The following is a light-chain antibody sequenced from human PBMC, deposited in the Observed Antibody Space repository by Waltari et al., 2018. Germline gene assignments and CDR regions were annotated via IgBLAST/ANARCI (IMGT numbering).Light chain of an antibody. CDR3: PSYDTGTWF. CDR1: SGSIASDY. V-gene: IGLV6-57*03. Sequence: NFMLTQPRGVSESPGKTVTISCTRNSGSIASDYVQWFQQRPGSAPTIVIYEDNQRPSGFPDRFACSIDSSSNSASLTIYGLKTEDEAGYYCPSYDTGTWFFGGGTRLTVL. CDR2: EDN. J-gene: IGLJ2*01.